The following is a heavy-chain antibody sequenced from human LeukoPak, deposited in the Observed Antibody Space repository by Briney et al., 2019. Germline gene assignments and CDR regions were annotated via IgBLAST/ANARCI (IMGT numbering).Heavy chain of an antibody. D-gene: IGHD6-13*01. CDR2: IWYDGSNK. J-gene: IGHJ5*02. V-gene: IGHV3-33*01. CDR1: GFTFSSYG. Sequence: PGGSLRLSCAASGFTFSSYGMHWVRQAPGKGLEWVAVIWYDGSNKYYADSVKGRFTISRDNSKNTLYLQMNSLRAEDTAVYYCARDGSIAAAGPNWFDPWGQGTLVTVSS. CDR3: ARDGSIAAAGPNWFDP.